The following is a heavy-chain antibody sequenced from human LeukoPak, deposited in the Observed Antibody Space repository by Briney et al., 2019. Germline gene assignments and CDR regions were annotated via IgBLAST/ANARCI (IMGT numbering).Heavy chain of an antibody. CDR2: ISYDGSDK. J-gene: IGHJ4*02. CDR1: GFTFSTYG. Sequence: SGGSLRLSCAASGFTFSTYGVHWVRQAPGKGLEWVAVISYDGSDKYYADSVKGRFTISRDNSKNTLYLQMNSLRGEDTAVYYCAKDLPQRPEIDSWGQGVLVTVPS. V-gene: IGHV3-30*18. CDR3: AKDLPQRPEIDS. D-gene: IGHD1-1*01.